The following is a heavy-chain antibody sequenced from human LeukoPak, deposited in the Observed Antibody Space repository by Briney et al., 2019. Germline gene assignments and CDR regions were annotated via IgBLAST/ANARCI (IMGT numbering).Heavy chain of an antibody. CDR2: IYYSGST. Sequence: SETLSLTCTVSGGSISSSSYYWGWIRQPPGKGLEWIGSIYYSGSTYYNPSLKSRVTISVDTSKNQFSLKPSSVTAADTAVYYCASYYGGPFDYWGQGTLVTVSS. V-gene: IGHV4-39*01. J-gene: IGHJ4*02. D-gene: IGHD4-23*01. CDR1: GGSISSSSYY. CDR3: ASYYGGPFDY.